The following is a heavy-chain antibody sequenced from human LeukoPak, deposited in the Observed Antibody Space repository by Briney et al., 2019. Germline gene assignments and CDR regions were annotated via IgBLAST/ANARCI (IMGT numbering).Heavy chain of an antibody. V-gene: IGHV1-3*01. CDR2: INAGNGNT. CDR1: GYTFTSYA. CDR3: AREALRFLDLYSMDV. Sequence: ASVKVSCKASGYTFTSYAKHWVRQAPGQRLEWMGWINAGNGNTKYSQKFQGRVTITRDTSASTAYMELSSLRSEDTAVYYCAREALRFLDLYSMDVWGQGTTVTVSS. D-gene: IGHD3-3*01. J-gene: IGHJ6*02.